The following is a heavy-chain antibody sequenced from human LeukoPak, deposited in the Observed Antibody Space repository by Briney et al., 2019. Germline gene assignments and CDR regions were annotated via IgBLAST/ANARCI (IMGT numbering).Heavy chain of an antibody. D-gene: IGHD3-16*02. V-gene: IGHV4-61*02. CDR2: IYTSGST. Sequence: PSETLSLTCTVSGGSISSGSYYWSWIRQPAGKGLEWIGRIYTSGSTNYNPSLKSRVTISVDTSKNQFSLKLSSVTAADTAVCYCARGFRFPYAFDIWGQGTMVTVSS. CDR3: ARGFRFPYAFDI. CDR1: GGSISSGSYY. J-gene: IGHJ3*02.